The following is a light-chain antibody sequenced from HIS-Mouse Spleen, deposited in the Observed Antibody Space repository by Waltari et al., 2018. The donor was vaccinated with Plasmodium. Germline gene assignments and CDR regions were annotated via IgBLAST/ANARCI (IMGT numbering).Light chain of an antibody. V-gene: IGLV3-10*01. CDR3: YSTDSSGNHRV. CDR1: ALPKKY. CDR2: EDI. J-gene: IGLJ3*02. Sequence: SYELTQPPSVSVSPGQTARITCSGDALPKKYAYWYQQKSGQAPVLVIYEDIKRPAGIPERFSGSSSGKMATLTISGAQVEDEADDYCYSTDSSGNHRVFGGGTKLTVL.